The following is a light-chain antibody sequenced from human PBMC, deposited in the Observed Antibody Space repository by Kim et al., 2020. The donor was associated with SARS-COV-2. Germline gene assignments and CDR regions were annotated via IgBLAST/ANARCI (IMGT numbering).Light chain of an antibody. CDR3: HQYYRTPPYT. J-gene: IGKJ2*01. Sequence: DIVMTQSPDSLAVSLGERATINCKSSQSVLYSSNNKNYLAWYQQKPGQPPKLLIYWASTRESGVPDRFSGSGYGTDFTLTISSLQAEDVAVYYCHQYYRTPPYTFGQGTKLEI. V-gene: IGKV4-1*01. CDR2: WAS. CDR1: QSVLYSSNNKNY.